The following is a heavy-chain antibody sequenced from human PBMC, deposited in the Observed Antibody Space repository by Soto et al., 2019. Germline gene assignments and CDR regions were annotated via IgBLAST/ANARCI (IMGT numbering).Heavy chain of an antibody. CDR3: VKGRSGYDFDY. D-gene: IGHD5-12*01. Sequence: PGGSLRLSCAASGFTFGSYVMSWVRQAPGKGLEWVSAISGSGSGTYYADSVKGRFTISRDNSKNTLYVQMNSLRAEDTAVYYCVKGRSGYDFDYWGQGTLVTVS. CDR1: GFTFGSYV. V-gene: IGHV3-23*01. CDR2: ISGSGSGT. J-gene: IGHJ4*02.